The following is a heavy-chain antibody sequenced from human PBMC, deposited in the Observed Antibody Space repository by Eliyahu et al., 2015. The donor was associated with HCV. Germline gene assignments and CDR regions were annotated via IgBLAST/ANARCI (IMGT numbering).Heavy chain of an antibody. Sequence: EVQLVESGGGLVQPGXSLRLSCAASGFTFXFYSMNWVRQAPGKGLEWVSSISSGSTTMYYADSVKGRFTISRDNAKNSVYLQMNSLRDEDTAVYYCARDGRLYYYDSSAYKNWFDPWGQGTLVTVSS. CDR2: ISSGSTTM. V-gene: IGHV3-48*02. J-gene: IGHJ5*02. D-gene: IGHD3-22*01. CDR3: ARDGRLYYYDSSAYKNWFDP. CDR1: GFTFXFYS.